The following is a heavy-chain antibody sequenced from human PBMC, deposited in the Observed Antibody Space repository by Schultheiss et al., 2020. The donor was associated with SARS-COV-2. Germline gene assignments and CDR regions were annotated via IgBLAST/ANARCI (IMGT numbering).Heavy chain of an antibody. D-gene: IGHD1-26*01. V-gene: IGHV4-59*01. J-gene: IGHJ6*02. CDR3: ARASGSYYYYGMDV. CDR1: GGSISSYY. Sequence: ESLKISCTVSGGSISSYYWSWIRQPPGKGLEWIGYIYYSGSTNYNPSLKSRVTISVDTSKNQFSLKLSSVTAADTAVYYCARASGSYYYYGMDVWGQGTTVTVSS. CDR2: IYYSGST.